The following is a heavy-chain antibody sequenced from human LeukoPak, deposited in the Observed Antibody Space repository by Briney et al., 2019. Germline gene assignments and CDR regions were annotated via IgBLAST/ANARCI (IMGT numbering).Heavy chain of an antibody. CDR1: GGSFSGYY. J-gene: IGHJ1*01. V-gene: IGHV4-34*01. CDR3: AVSVAGTWETAEYFQH. D-gene: IGHD6-19*01. Sequence: SETLSLTCAVYGGSFSGYYWSWIRQPPGKGLEWIGEINHSGSTNYNPSLKSRVTISVDTSKNQFSLKLSSVTAADTAVYYCAVSVAGTWETAEYFQHWGQGTLVTVSS. CDR2: INHSGST.